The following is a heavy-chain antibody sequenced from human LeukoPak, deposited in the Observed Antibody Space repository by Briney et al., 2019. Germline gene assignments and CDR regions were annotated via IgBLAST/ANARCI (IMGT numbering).Heavy chain of an antibody. J-gene: IGHJ4*02. D-gene: IGHD6-19*01. CDR2: INWNGGST. Sequence: PGESLRLSCAASGFTFDDRGMSWVRPAAGKGLEWVSGINWNGGSTDYAYSVKGRFTISRDNAKKSLYLQMNSLRAEDTAVYYCARDQGSDWSLPFDYWGQGTLVTVSS. CDR3: ARDQGSDWSLPFDY. CDR1: GFTFDDRG. V-gene: IGHV3-20*04.